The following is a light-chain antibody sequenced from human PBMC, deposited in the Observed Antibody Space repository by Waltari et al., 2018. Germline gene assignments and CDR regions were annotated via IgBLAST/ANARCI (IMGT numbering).Light chain of an antibody. J-gene: IGKJ1*01. CDR1: QRLLHSSGNTF. CDR2: LIS. CDR3: MQARQTPWT. Sequence: DIVMTQSPLSLSVTPGEPASIYCRSSQRLLHSSGNTFLDWYLQKPGQSPQLLIYLISNRASGVPDMFSGSGSGTDFTLKISRVEAEDVGVYFCMQARQTPWTFGQGTKVEIK. V-gene: IGKV2-28*01.